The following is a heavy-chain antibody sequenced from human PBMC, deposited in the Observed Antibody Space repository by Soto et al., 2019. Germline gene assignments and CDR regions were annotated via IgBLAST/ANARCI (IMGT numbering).Heavy chain of an antibody. J-gene: IGHJ3*02. CDR2: ISSSGSTI. Sequence: GGSLRLSCAASGFTVSSYEMNWVHQAPGKGLEWVSYISSSGSTIYYADSVKGRFTITRDISKNTLYLPMNSLRAEDTAVYSCARDGAPSLGNCSSTTCYAFDIWGQGTMVTVSS. CDR3: ARDGAPSLGNCSSTTCYAFDI. D-gene: IGHD2-2*01. CDR1: GFTVSSYE. V-gene: IGHV3-48*03.